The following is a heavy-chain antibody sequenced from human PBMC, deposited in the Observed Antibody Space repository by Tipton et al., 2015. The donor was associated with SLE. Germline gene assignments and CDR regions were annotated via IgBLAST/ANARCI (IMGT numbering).Heavy chain of an antibody. CDR2: IKQDGSEK. CDR3: ARDPADYYYYGMDV. V-gene: IGHV3-7*01. J-gene: IGHJ6*02. Sequence: SLRLSCAASGFTFSSYWMSWVRQAPGKGLEWVANIKQDGSEKYYVDSVKGRFTISRDNAKNSLYLQMNNLRAEDTAVYYCARDPADYYYYGMDVWGQGTTVTVSS. CDR1: GFTFSSYW.